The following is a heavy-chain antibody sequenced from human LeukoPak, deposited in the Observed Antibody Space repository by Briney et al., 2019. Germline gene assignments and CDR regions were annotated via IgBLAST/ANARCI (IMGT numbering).Heavy chain of an antibody. V-gene: IGHV1-46*01. CDR1: GYTFTSYY. CDR3: ARSPGGMGARGYYYGMDV. CDR2: INPSGGST. Sequence: ASVKVSCKASGYTFTSYYMHWVRQAPGQGLEWMGIINPSGGSTSYAQKFQGRVTMTRDTSTSTVYMELSSLRSEDTAVYYCARSPGGMGARGYYYGMDVWGQGTTVTVSS. D-gene: IGHD1-26*01. J-gene: IGHJ6*02.